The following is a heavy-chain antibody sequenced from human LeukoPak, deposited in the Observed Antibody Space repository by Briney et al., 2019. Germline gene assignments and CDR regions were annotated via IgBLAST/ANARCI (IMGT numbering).Heavy chain of an antibody. J-gene: IGHJ5*02. Sequence: PSETLSLTCTVSGGSISSGGYSWNWIRQHPGKGLEWIGYFYFSGSTYYNPSLKSRVTISADTSKNQFSLRLSSVTAADTAVYYCARDGGYSSSSLFFQFNWFDPWGQGTLVTVSS. D-gene: IGHD6-6*01. CDR1: GGSISSGGYS. V-gene: IGHV4-31*03. CDR2: FYFSGST. CDR3: ARDGGYSSSSLFFQFNWFDP.